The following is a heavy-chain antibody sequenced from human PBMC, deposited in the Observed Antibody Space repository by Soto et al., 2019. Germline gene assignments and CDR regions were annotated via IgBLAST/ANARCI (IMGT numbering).Heavy chain of an antibody. J-gene: IGHJ6*03. CDR3: AREKYGDYVLRYYYYMDV. D-gene: IGHD4-17*01. V-gene: IGHV1-3*01. CDR1: GYTFTSYA. CDR2: INAGNGNT. Sequence: ASVKVSCKASGYTFTSYAMHWVRQAPGRRLEWMGWINAGNGNTKYSQKFQGRVTITRDTSASTAYMELSSLRSEDTAVYYCAREKYGDYVLRYYYYMDVWGKGTTVTVSS.